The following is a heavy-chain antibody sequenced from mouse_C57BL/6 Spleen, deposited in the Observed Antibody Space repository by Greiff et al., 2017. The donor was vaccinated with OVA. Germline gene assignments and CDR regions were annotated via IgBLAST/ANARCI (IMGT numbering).Heavy chain of an antibody. Sequence: EVQVVESGPGLVKPSQSLSLTCSVTGYSITSGYYWNWIRQFPGNKLEWMGYISYDGSNNYNPSLKNRISITRDTSKNQFFLKLNSVTTEDTATYYCARDRVHLPFDYWGQGTTLTVSS. CDR1: GYSITSGYY. J-gene: IGHJ2*01. V-gene: IGHV3-6*01. CDR3: ARDRVHLPFDY. CDR2: ISYDGSN. D-gene: IGHD1-2*01.